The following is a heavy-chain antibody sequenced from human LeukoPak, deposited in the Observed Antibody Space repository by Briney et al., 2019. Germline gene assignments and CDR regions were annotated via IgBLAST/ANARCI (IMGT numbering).Heavy chain of an antibody. D-gene: IGHD3-16*01. CDR1: GFTFSSYA. CDR2: ISGSGGST. Sequence: TGGSLRLSCGASGFTFSSYAMSWVRQAPGKGLEWVSTISGSGGSTYYADSVKGRFTISRDNSKNTLYLQMNSLRAEDTAVYYCAFGDVSLYYFDYWGQGTLVTVSS. CDR3: AFGDVSLYYFDY. J-gene: IGHJ4*02. V-gene: IGHV3-23*01.